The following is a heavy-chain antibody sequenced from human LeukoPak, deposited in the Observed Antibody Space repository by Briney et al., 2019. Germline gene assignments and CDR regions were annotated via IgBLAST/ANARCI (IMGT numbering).Heavy chain of an antibody. D-gene: IGHD1-26*01. CDR3: AKWERALDT. Sequence: GGSLRLSCAAAGLSFSDYYMSWIRVAPGEGMECVSYISGGGSAAYCADSVKGRFTISRDNAKNSVYLEMNSLRVEDTGVYFCAKWERALDTWGQGTLVTVSS. CDR1: GLSFSDYY. CDR2: ISGGGSAA. J-gene: IGHJ5*02. V-gene: IGHV3-11*04.